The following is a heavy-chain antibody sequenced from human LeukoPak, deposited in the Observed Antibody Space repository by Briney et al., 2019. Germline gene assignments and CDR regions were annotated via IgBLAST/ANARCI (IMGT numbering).Heavy chain of an antibody. CDR2: IWYDGSNK. CDR1: GFTFSSYG. Sequence: GGSLRLSCAASGFTFSSYGMHWVRQAPGKGLEWVAVIWYDGSNKYYADSVKGRFTISRDNSKNTLYLQMNSLRSEDTAVYYCASTDFWSGYDTRVTDYWGQGTLVTVSS. D-gene: IGHD3-3*01. J-gene: IGHJ4*02. CDR3: ASTDFWSGYDTRVTDY. V-gene: IGHV3-33*01.